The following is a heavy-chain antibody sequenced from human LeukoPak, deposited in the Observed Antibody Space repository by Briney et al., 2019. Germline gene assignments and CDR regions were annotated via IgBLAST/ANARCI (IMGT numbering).Heavy chain of an antibody. CDR3: ARDLGIAAAGIVPYY. D-gene: IGHD6-13*01. CDR2: IYYSGST. Sequence: SQTLSLTCTVSGGSISSGSYYWSWIRQPAGKGLEWIGYIYYSGSTNYNPSLKSRVTISVDTSKNQFSLKLSSVTAADTAVYYCARDLGIAAAGIVPYYWGQGTLVTVSS. J-gene: IGHJ4*02. CDR1: GGSISSGSYY. V-gene: IGHV4-61*10.